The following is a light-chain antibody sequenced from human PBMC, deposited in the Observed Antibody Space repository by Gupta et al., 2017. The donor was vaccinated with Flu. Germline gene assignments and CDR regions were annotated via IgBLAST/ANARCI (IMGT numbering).Light chain of an antibody. CDR1: QDISNY. Sequence: DIQMTQSPSSLSASVGDRVTITCRASQDISNYLNWYQQKSGKAPEVLIYGASTWQSGVPARFSGSGSGTDFTLSISRLQPEDSATYYCQQSNSFSSTFGQGTKVEIK. CDR2: GAS. V-gene: IGKV1-39*01. CDR3: QQSNSFSST. J-gene: IGKJ1*01.